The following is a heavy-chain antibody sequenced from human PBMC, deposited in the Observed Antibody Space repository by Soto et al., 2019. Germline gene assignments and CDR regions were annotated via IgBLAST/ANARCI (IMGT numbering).Heavy chain of an antibody. J-gene: IGHJ6*02. Sequence: LRLSCAASGFTFSSYAMHWVRQAPGKGLEWVAVISYDGSNKYYADSVKGRFTISRDNSKNTLYLQMNSLRAEDTAVYYCARDLFCCSGMDVWGQGTTVTVSS. CDR2: ISYDGSNK. V-gene: IGHV3-30-3*01. D-gene: IGHD2-21*01. CDR1: GFTFSSYA. CDR3: ARDLFCCSGMDV.